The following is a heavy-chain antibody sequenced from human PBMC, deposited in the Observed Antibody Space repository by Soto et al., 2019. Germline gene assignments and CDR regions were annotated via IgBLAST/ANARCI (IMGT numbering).Heavy chain of an antibody. Sequence: PGGSLRLSCAASGFPFSSYSMNWVRQAPGKGLEWVSSISSSSSYIYYADSVKGRFTISRDNAKNSLYLQMNSLRAEDTAVYYCARASWRQRWVAETYYYGMDGWGKGTTVTVSS. J-gene: IGHJ6*04. D-gene: IGHD5-18*01. CDR1: GFPFSSYS. CDR3: ARASWRQRWVAETYYYGMDG. V-gene: IGHV3-21*01. CDR2: ISSSSSYI.